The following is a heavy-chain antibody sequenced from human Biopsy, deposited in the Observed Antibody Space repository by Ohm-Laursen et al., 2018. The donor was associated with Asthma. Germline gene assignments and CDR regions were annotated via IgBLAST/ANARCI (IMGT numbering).Heavy chain of an antibody. V-gene: IGHV1-69*13. J-gene: IGHJ6*02. CDR3: AREVSTVDYDFYYFAMDV. D-gene: IGHD4-17*01. CDR2: IIPVFGTS. CDR1: GGTFSRYA. Sequence: GASVKVSCKASGGTFSRYAISWVRQAPGQGLEWMGGIIPVFGTSNYAQKFQGRVTFTADGSTSSAYMELSSLTSGDSAVYYCAREVSTVDYDFYYFAMDVWGQGTAVTVSS.